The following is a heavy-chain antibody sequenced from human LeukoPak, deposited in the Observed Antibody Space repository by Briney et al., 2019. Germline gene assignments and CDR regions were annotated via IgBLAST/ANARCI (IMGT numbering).Heavy chain of an antibody. CDR2: IYPGDSDT. D-gene: IGHD3-10*01. V-gene: IGHV5-51*01. J-gene: IGHJ3*02. CDR3: ARRPVRGVVGAFDI. CDR1: GYSFTTYW. Sequence: GESLKISCRASGYSFTTYWIGWVRQMPGKGLEWMGIIYPGDSDTRYSPSFQGQVTISADKSISTAYLQWSSLKASDTAMYYCARRPVRGVVGAFDIWGQGTMVTVSS.